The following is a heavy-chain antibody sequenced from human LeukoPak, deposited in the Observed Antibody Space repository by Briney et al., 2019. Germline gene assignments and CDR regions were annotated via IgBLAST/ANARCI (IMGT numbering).Heavy chain of an antibody. J-gene: IGHJ4*02. CDR2: ISGSGGGK. CDR3: TRSLSDLDY. V-gene: IGHV3-23*01. CDR1: GFIFYSYA. D-gene: IGHD3-3*02. Sequence: QSGGSLTLSCAASGFIFYSYAMMWLRQAPGKGREWVSAISGSGGGKYYADSVKGRFTISRDNSKNTLYLQMNSVRAEDTALYYCTRSLSDLDYWGQGTLVTVSS.